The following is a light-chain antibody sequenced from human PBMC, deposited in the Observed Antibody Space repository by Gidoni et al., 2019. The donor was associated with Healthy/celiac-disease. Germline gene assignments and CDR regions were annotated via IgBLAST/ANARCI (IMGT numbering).Light chain of an antibody. CDR2: LGS. V-gene: IGKV2-28*01. Sequence: IVMPQSPLSLLVTPGEPASISCRSSQSLLHSNGYNYLDWYLQKPGQSPQLLIYLGSNRASGVPDRFSGSGSGTDFTLKISRVEAEDVGVYYCMQALQTQYTFGQGTKLEIK. CDR3: MQALQTQYT. J-gene: IGKJ2*01. CDR1: QSLLHSNGYNY.